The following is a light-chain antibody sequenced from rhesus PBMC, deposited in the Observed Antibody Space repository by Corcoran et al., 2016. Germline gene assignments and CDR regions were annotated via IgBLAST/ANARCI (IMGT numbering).Light chain of an antibody. Sequence: DIQMTQSPSSLSASVGDTVTITCRARQSISSWLAWSQQKPGKAPKLLIYKASSLQSGVPSRFSGSGAGTDFTLTISSLQSEDSATYYCQQYSSRPWTFGQGTKVEIK. V-gene: IGKV1-22*01. CDR3: QQYSSRPWT. CDR2: KAS. J-gene: IGKJ1*01. CDR1: QSISSW.